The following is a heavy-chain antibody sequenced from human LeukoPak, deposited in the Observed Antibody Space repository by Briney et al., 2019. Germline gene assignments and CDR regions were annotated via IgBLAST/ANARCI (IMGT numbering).Heavy chain of an antibody. Sequence: GGSLRLSCAASGFTFSNYVMSWVRQAPGKGLEWVSGISGSGGSIYYADSVKGRFTISRDSSKNTLNLQMNSLRAEDTAVYYCAEHGDTAMWLDYWGQGTLVTVSS. CDR1: GFTFSNYV. D-gene: IGHD5-18*01. V-gene: IGHV3-23*01. CDR2: ISGSGGSI. J-gene: IGHJ4*02. CDR3: AEHGDTAMWLDY.